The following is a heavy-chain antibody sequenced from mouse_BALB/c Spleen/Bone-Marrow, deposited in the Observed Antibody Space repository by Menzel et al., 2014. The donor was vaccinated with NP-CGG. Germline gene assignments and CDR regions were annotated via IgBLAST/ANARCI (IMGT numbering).Heavy chain of an antibody. J-gene: IGHJ3*01. Sequence: EVMLVESGGGLVKPGGSLKLSCAASGFTFSNYAMSWVRQTPEKRLEWVATISSGGSYTYCPDSVKGRITISRDNAKSTLYLQMSSLRSEGTAMYYCARNDGYFDWGQGTLVTVSA. CDR3: ARNDGYFD. CDR1: GFTFSNYA. V-gene: IGHV5-9-1*01. CDR2: ISSGGSYT. D-gene: IGHD2-3*01.